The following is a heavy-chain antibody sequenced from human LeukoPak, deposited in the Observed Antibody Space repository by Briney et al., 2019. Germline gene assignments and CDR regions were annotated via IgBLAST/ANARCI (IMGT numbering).Heavy chain of an antibody. CDR1: GYTFTGYY. CDR2: INPNSGGT. D-gene: IGHD2-15*01. V-gene: IGHV1-2*02. J-gene: IGHJ5*02. Sequence: ASVKVSCKASGYTFTGYYMHWVRQAPGQGLEWMGWINPNSGGTNYAQKFQGRVTMTRDTSISTAYMELSRLRSDDTAVYYCARDQRYCSGGSCYPDWFDPWGQGTLVTVSS. CDR3: ARDQRYCSGGSCYPDWFDP.